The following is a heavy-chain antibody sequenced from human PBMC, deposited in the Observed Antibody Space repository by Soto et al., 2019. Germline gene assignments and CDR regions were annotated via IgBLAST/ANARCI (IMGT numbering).Heavy chain of an antibody. CDR2: IIPIFGTA. D-gene: IGHD6-13*01. J-gene: IGHJ6*02. Sequence: SVKVSCKASGGTFSSYAISWVRQAPGQGLEWMGVIIPIFGTANYAQKFQGRVTITSDKSTSTGYMELRSLRSEDTAVYYCAREGYSSSWYPGDYYHYGMDXWGQGTTVTVS. V-gene: IGHV1-69*06. CDR3: AREGYSSSWYPGDYYHYGMDX. CDR1: GGTFSSYA.